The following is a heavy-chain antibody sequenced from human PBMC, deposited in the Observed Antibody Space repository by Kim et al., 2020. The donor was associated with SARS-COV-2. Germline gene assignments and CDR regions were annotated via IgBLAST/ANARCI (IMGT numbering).Heavy chain of an antibody. V-gene: IGHV3-15*01. CDR2: IKSKTDGGTT. CDR3: TTFGRIGSLVPAAKAYYYYYMDV. J-gene: IGHJ6*03. CDR1: GFTFSNAW. D-gene: IGHD2-2*01. Sequence: GGSLRLSCAASGFTFSNAWMSWVRQAPGKGLEWVGRIKSKTDGGTTDYAAPVKGRFTISRDDSKNTLYLQMNSLKTEDTAVYYCTTFGRIGSLVPAAKAYYYYYMDVWGKGTTVTVSS.